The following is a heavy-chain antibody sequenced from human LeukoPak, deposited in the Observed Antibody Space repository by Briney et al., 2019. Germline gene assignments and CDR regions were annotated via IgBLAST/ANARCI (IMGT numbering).Heavy chain of an antibody. Sequence: SETLSLTCTVSGGSISSSSYYWGWIRQPPGKGLEWIGSIYYSGSTYYNPSLKSRVTISVDTSKNQFSLKLTSVTASDTAVYYCARDALSAPGGWFDPWGQGILVTVSS. CDR3: ARDALSAPGGWFDP. CDR1: GGSISSSSYY. J-gene: IGHJ5*02. V-gene: IGHV4-39*02. CDR2: IYYSGST. D-gene: IGHD2/OR15-2a*01.